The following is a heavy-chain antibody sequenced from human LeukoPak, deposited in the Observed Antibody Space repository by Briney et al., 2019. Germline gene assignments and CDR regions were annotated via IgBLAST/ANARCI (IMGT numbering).Heavy chain of an antibody. V-gene: IGHV3-15*01. CDR3: TTVRGGCSSWNF. D-gene: IGHD6-13*01. CDR2: IKSKTDGGTT. J-gene: IGHJ4*02. CDR1: GFTFSSYA. Sequence: KSGGSLRLSCAASGFTFSSYAMSWVRQAPGKGLEWVGRIKSKTDGGTTDFAAPVKGRFIISRDDSKNTLYLQMNSLKTEDTAVYYCTTVRGGCSSWNFWGQGTLVTVSS.